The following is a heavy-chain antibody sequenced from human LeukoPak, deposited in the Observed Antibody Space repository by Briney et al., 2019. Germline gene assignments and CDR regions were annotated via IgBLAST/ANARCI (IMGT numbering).Heavy chain of an antibody. CDR3: AREATIFGVVTASERAFDY. Sequence: ASVKVSCKASGYTFTGYYMHWVRQAPGQGLEWMGWINPNSGGTNYAQKFQGRVTMTRDTSISTAYMELSRLRSDDTAVYYCAREATIFGVVTASERAFDYWGQGTLVTVSS. J-gene: IGHJ4*02. D-gene: IGHD3-3*01. V-gene: IGHV1-2*02. CDR1: GYTFTGYY. CDR2: INPNSGGT.